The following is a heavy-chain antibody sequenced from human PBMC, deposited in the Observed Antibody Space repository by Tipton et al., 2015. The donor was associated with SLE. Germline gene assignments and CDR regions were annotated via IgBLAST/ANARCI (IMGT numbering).Heavy chain of an antibody. CDR3: AKSSPGYTSGGGSLDY. V-gene: IGHV4-4*02. J-gene: IGHJ4*02. CDR2: IYHRGST. D-gene: IGHD6-19*01. CDR1: GGSISSNKW. Sequence: TLSLTCAVSGGSISSNKWWTWVRQPPGKGLEWIGEIYHRGSTNFNPSLESRAAISLDTSKNEFSLRLTSVTAADTAVYYCAKSSPGYTSGGGSLDYWGQGVPVTVSS.